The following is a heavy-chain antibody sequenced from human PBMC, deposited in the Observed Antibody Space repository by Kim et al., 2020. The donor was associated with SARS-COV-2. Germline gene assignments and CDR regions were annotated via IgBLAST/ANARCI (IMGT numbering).Heavy chain of an antibody. D-gene: IGHD3-3*01. CDR2: IYYSGST. CDR1: GGSISSSSYY. V-gene: IGHV4-39*01. CDR3: ARHQTLTIFGVVSFTGLFDY. J-gene: IGHJ4*02. Sequence: SETLSLTCTVSGGSISSSSYYWVWIRQPPGKGLEWIGGIYYSGSTYYNPSLKSRVTISVDTSKNQFSLKLSSVTAADTAVYYCARHQTLTIFGVVSFTGLFDYWGQGTLVTVSS.